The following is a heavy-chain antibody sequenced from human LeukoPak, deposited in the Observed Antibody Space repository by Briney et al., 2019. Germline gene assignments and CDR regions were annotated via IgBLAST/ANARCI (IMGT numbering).Heavy chain of an antibody. CDR1: GGSISSGDYY. D-gene: IGHD5-24*01. J-gene: IGHJ4*02. CDR2: IYYSGST. CDR3: ARTRDGYNEDFDY. V-gene: IGHV4-30-4*01. Sequence: SQTLSLTCTVSGGSISSGDYYWSWIRQPPGKGLEWIGYIYYSGSTYYNPSLKSRVTISVDTSKNQFSLKLSSVTAADTAVYYCARTRDGYNEDFDYWGQGTLVTVSS.